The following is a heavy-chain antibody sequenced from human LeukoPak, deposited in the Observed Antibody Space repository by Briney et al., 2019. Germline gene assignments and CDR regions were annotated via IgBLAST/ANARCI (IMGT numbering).Heavy chain of an antibody. V-gene: IGHV3-48*03. CDR2: ISSSGSTI. CDR1: GFTFSSYE. Sequence: GGSLRLSCAASGFTFSSYEMNWVRQAPGKGLEWVSYISSSGSTIYYADSVKGRFTISRDNAKNSLYLQMNSLRAEDTAVYYCARGADVLLWFGESPWGYTYDYWGQGTLVTVSS. D-gene: IGHD3-10*01. J-gene: IGHJ4*02. CDR3: ARGADVLLWFGESPWGYTYDY.